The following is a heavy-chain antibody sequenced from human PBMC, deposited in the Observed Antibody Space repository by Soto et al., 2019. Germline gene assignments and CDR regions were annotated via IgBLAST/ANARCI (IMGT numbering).Heavy chain of an antibody. CDR3: ARDLEGGSGWYELDY. V-gene: IGHV4-59*01. CDR2: IYYTGGT. CDR1: GGSISHYY. D-gene: IGHD6-19*01. Sequence: SETLSLTCTVSGGSISHYYWSWIRQPPGKGLEWIGYIYYTGGTNYNPSLKSRVTISVDASKNQFSLKLNSVTAADTAVYYCARDLEGGSGWYELDYWGQGTLVTVSS. J-gene: IGHJ4*02.